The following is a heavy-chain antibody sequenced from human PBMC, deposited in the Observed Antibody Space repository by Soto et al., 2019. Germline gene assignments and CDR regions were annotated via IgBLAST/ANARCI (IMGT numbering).Heavy chain of an antibody. D-gene: IGHD3-16*02. CDR2: INPQSGGT. V-gene: IGHV1-2*04. J-gene: IGHJ4*02. Sequence: QVPLVQSGAEVKKPGASVKVSCKASGYTFTGYYMHWVRQAPGQGLEWMGWINPQSGGTSYAQKFQGWVTMTRDTSISTAYMELSRLRSYDTAVYYCARGGELSLVDYFDYWGQGTLVTVSS. CDR3: ARGGELSLVDYFDY. CDR1: GYTFTGYY.